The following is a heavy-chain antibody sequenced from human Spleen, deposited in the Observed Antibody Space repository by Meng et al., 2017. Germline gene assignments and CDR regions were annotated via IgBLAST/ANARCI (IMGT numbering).Heavy chain of an antibody. Sequence: QGRVVQSGAEVKKPGASVKVSCKASGYTFTGYYMHWVRQAPGQGLEWMGWINPNSGGTNYAQKFQGRVTMTRDTSISTAYMEMSRLRSDDTAVYYCARDSSGYYGTFDYWGQGTLVTVSS. V-gene: IGHV1-2*02. D-gene: IGHD3-22*01. CDR3: ARDSSGYYGTFDY. CDR2: INPNSGGT. CDR1: GYTFTGYY. J-gene: IGHJ4*02.